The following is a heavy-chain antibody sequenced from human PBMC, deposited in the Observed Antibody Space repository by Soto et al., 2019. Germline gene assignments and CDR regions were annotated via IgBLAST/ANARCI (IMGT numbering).Heavy chain of an antibody. Sequence: SVKVSCKASGGTFSSYAISWVRQAPGQGLEWMGGIIPIFGTANYAQKFQGRVTITADKSTSTAYMELSSLRSEDTAVYYCARTIAVAGTFTFDYWGQGTLVTVSS. J-gene: IGHJ4*02. CDR2: IIPIFGTA. CDR3: ARTIAVAGTFTFDY. V-gene: IGHV1-69*06. D-gene: IGHD6-19*01. CDR1: GGTFSSYA.